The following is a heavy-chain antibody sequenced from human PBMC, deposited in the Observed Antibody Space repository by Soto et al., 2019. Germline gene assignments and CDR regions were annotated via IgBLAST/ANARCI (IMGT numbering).Heavy chain of an antibody. J-gene: IGHJ4*02. Sequence: GGPRGLSWASSGFTFSNYEKHWVRQAPGQGLEWVAVIWDNGNDKKYADSVKGRFTISRDNSKNTAYLQMSSLRVEDTAVYYCAKDQVSSWYEIDYWGQGTLVTVSS. CDR2: IWDNGNDK. V-gene: IGHV3-33*03. CDR3: AKDQVSSWYEIDY. CDR1: GFTFSNYE. D-gene: IGHD6-13*01.